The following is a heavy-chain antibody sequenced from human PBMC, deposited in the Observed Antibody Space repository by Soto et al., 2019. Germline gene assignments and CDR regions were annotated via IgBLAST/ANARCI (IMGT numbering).Heavy chain of an antibody. V-gene: IGHV4-31*03. CDR2: IYYSGSI. D-gene: IGHD4-17*01. J-gene: IGHJ5*02. CDR1: GGSISSGGYY. CDR3: ARDHGDNWFDP. Sequence: QVQLHESGPGLVKPSQTLSLTCTVSGGSISSGGYYWSWLRQHPGKGLEWIGYIYYSGSIQYNPSLKSRVTISVDTSKNQFSLKLSSVTAADTAVYYCARDHGDNWFDPWGQGTLITVSS.